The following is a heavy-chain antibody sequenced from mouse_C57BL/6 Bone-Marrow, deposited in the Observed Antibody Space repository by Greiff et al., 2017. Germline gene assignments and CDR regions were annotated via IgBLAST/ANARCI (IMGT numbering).Heavy chain of an antibody. CDR3: TRECRSTMVTRTWFAY. D-gene: IGHD2-2*01. CDR1: GYTFTDYE. J-gene: IGHJ3*01. V-gene: IGHV1-15*01. Sequence: VQLQQSGAELVRPGASVTLSCKASGYTFTDYEMHWVKQTPVHGLEWIGAIDPETGGTAYNQKFKGKAILTADKSSSTAYMELRSLTSEDSAVYYCTRECRSTMVTRTWFAYWGQGTLVTVSA. CDR2: IDPETGGT.